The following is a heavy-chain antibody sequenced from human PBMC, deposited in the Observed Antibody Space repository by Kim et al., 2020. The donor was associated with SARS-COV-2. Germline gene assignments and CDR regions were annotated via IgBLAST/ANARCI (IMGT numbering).Heavy chain of an antibody. CDR3: ARGRGRYFDWLSPRYYGM. D-gene: IGHD3-9*01. J-gene: IGHJ6*01. V-gene: IGHV4-34*01. CDR1: GGSFSGYY. Sequence: SETLSLTCAVYGGSFSGYYWSWIRQPPGKGLEWIGEINHSGSTNYNPSLKSRVTISVDTSKNQFSLKLSSVTAADTAVYYCARGRGRYFDWLSPRYYGM. CDR2: INHSGST.